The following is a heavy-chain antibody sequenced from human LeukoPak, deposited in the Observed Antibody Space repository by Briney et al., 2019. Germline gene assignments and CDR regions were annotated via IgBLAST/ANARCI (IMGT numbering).Heavy chain of an antibody. D-gene: IGHD3-16*01. J-gene: IGHJ4*02. CDR3: ARVGAPGGLRHYHLYY. CDR2: IDPASGIT. V-gene: IGHV1-2*02. CDR1: VCIFIDHW. Sequence: ASVKVSCKESVCIFIDHWIHWVRQTPGRGLECLGWIDPASGITNQPQKFQGRITVTRDTSASTVYMDLTGLATDDTALDYCARVGAPGGLRHYHLYYWGQGTLVTVSS.